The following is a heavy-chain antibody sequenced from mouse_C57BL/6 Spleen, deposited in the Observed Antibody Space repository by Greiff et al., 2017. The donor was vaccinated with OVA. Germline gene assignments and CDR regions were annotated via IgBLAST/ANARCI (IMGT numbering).Heavy chain of an antibody. CDR3: ASSGGGFAY. Sequence: VQLQQPGAELVKPGASVKLSCKASGYTFTSYWMQWVKQRPGQGLEWIGEIDPSDSYTNYNQKFKGKATLTVDTSSSTAYMQLSSLTSEDSAVYYCASSGGGFAYWGQGTLVTVSA. V-gene: IGHV1-50*01. J-gene: IGHJ3*01. CDR1: GYTFTSYW. CDR2: IDPSDSYT.